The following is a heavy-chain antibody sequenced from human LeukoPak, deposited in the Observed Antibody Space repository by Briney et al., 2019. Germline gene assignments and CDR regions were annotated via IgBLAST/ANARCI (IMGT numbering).Heavy chain of an antibody. CDR3: ARPSMITFGGAISV. J-gene: IGHJ4*02. Sequence: PSQTLSLTCTVSGGSISSGSYYWRWIRQPAGKGLEWIGRIYTSGSTNYNPSLKSRVTISVDTSKNQFSLKLSSVTAADTAVYYCARPSMITFGGAISVWGQGTLVTVSS. CDR2: IYTSGST. D-gene: IGHD3-16*02. V-gene: IGHV4-61*02. CDR1: GGSISSGSYY.